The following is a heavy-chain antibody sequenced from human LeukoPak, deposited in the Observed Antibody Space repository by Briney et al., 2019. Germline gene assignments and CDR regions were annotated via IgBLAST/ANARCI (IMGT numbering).Heavy chain of an antibody. CDR3: ARSKDILTGYCFDY. D-gene: IGHD3-9*01. Sequence: SETLSLTCTVSGDSISTSNSYWGWIRQPPGKGLEWVGYIYDSGSTSYNPSLKSQVTISVDTSKNQFSLKVTSVTAADTAVYYCARSKDILTGYCFDYWGQGTLVTVSS. CDR2: IYDSGST. CDR1: GDSISTSNSY. V-gene: IGHV4-61*05. J-gene: IGHJ4*02.